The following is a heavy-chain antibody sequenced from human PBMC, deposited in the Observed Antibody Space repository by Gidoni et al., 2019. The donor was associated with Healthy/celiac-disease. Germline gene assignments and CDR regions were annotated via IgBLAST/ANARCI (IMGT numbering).Heavy chain of an antibody. CDR1: DGSSSSSIYY. V-gene: IGHV4-39*01. J-gene: IGHJ4*01. CDR3: ARHGSVVTHFDY. CDR2: IYYSGST. Sequence: QLQLQESGPELVKPSETMSLTCTVADGSSSSSIYYWGWIRQPPGKGLEWIGCIYYSGSTYYHPSLKIRVTISVDTSKNQFSLKLSSVTAADTAVYYCARHGSVVTHFDYWGHGTLVTVSS. D-gene: IGHD2-21*02.